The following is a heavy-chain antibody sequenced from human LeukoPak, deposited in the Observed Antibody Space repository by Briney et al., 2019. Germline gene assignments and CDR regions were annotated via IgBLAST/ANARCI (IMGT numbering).Heavy chain of an antibody. CDR1: GFTFSSYG. CDR3: AKITTGTTGSFDY. CDR2: IRYDGSNK. D-gene: IGHD1-1*01. Sequence: GGSLRLSCAASGFTFSSYGMHWVRQAPGKGLEWVAFIRYDGSNKYYADSVKGRFTISRDNSKNTLYLQMNSLRAEDTAVYYCAKITTGTTGSFDYWGQGTLVTVSS. V-gene: IGHV3-30*02. J-gene: IGHJ4*02.